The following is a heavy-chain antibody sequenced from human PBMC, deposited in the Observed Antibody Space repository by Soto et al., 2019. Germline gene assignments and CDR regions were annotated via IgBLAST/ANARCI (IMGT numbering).Heavy chain of an antibody. Sequence: GGSLRLSCAASGFTFSSYGMHWVRQAPGKGLEWVAVISYDGSNKYYADSVKGRFTISRDNSKNTLYLQMNSLRAEDTAVYYCAKDLPDRFPYSGYDLPYYYYGMDVWGQGTTVTVSS. CDR1: GFTFSSYG. CDR2: ISYDGSNK. CDR3: AKDLPDRFPYSGYDLPYYYYGMDV. D-gene: IGHD5-12*01. J-gene: IGHJ6*02. V-gene: IGHV3-30*18.